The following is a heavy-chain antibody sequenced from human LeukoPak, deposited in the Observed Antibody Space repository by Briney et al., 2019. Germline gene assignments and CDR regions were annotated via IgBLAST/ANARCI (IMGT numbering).Heavy chain of an antibody. CDR1: GFTFSSYA. Sequence: GGSLRLSCAASGFTFSSYAMSWVRQAPGKGLEWVSSISSSSSYIYYADSVKGRFTISRDNAKNSLYLQMNSLRAEDTAVYYCAGVRGVMRWFDPWGQGTLVTVSS. J-gene: IGHJ5*02. D-gene: IGHD3-10*02. CDR2: ISSSSSYI. CDR3: AGVRGVMRWFDP. V-gene: IGHV3-21*04.